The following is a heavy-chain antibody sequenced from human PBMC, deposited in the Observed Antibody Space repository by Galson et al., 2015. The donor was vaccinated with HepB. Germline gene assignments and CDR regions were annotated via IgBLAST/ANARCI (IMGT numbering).Heavy chain of an antibody. Sequence: SLRLSCAASGFRFGSYWMHWVRQVPGKGLEWISRINTFGNEIKYADSVRGRFATSRDNAKNILYLQMYSLGAEDTGLYYCARRGGSTWFPGSGYFDLWGRGSLVTVSS. CDR1: GFRFGSYW. J-gene: IGHJ2*01. CDR2: INTFGNEI. CDR3: ARRGGSTWFPGSGYFDL. D-gene: IGHD2-2*01. V-gene: IGHV3-74*03.